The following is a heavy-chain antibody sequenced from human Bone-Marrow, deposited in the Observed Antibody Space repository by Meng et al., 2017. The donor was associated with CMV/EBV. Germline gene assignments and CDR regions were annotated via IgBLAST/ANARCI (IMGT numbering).Heavy chain of an antibody. Sequence: GESLKISCAASGFTFSSYAMHWVRQAPGKGLEWVAVISYDGSNKYYADSVKGRFTISRDNSKNTLYLQMNSLRAEDTAVYYCARVIAARGSSYFDYWGQGTLVTFYS. D-gene: IGHD6-13*01. V-gene: IGHV3-30*04. CDR3: ARVIAARGSSYFDY. CDR2: ISYDGSNK. J-gene: IGHJ4*02. CDR1: GFTFSSYA.